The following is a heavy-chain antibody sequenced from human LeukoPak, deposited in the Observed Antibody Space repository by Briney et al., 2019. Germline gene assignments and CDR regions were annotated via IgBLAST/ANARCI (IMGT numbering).Heavy chain of an antibody. J-gene: IGHJ3*02. D-gene: IGHD2-21*02. Sequence: PGGSLRLSCAASGFTFSSYWMSWVRQAPGKGLEWVANIKQDGSEKYYVDSVKGRFTISRDNAKNSLYLQMDSLRAEDTAVYYCAREICGGDCYSAAFDIWGQGTMVTVSS. CDR3: AREICGGDCYSAAFDI. V-gene: IGHV3-7*01. CDR2: IKQDGSEK. CDR1: GFTFSSYW.